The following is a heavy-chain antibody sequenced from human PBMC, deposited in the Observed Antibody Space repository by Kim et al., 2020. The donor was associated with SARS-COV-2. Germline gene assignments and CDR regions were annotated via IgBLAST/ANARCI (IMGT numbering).Heavy chain of an antibody. CDR1: GFIFSDHY. J-gene: IGHJ4*02. D-gene: IGHD3-10*01. V-gene: IGHV3-72*01. CDR2: IRKKVNGYTT. CDR3: ARSESYGTLDS. Sequence: GGSLRLSCAASGFIFSDHYMDWVRQAPGKGLEWVGRIRKKVNGYTTQYAASVKGRFTISRDDSQNSLYLQMTSLKTEDTAVYYCARSESYGTLDSWGQGTLVTVSS.